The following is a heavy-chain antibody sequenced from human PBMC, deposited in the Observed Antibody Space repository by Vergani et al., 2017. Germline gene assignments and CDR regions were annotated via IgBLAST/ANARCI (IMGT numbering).Heavy chain of an antibody. D-gene: IGHD1-7*01. J-gene: IGHJ6*02. Sequence: EVQLVESGGGLVQPGGSLRLSCAASGFTFSSYEMNWVRQAPGKGLEWVSYISSSGSTIYYADSVKGRFTISRDNAKNSLYLQMNSLRAEDTAVYYCARDNSVNWNSEWVSYYYGMDVWGQGTTVTVSS. CDR2: ISSSGSTI. CDR3: ARDNSVNWNSEWVSYYYGMDV. CDR1: GFTFSSYE. V-gene: IGHV3-48*03.